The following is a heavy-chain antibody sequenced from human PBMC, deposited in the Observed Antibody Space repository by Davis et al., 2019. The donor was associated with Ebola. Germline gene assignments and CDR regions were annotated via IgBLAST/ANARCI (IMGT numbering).Heavy chain of an antibody. J-gene: IGHJ3*02. V-gene: IGHV3-23*01. Sequence: GESLKISCAASGFTFSSYAMSCVRQAPGKGLEWVSASSGSGGSTYYADSVKGRFTISRDNSKNTLYLQMDSLRAEDTALYYCAKSGRGGNPSAFDIRGQGTMVTVSS. CDR3: AKSGRGGNPSAFDI. D-gene: IGHD4-23*01. CDR1: GFTFSSYA. CDR2: SSGSGGST.